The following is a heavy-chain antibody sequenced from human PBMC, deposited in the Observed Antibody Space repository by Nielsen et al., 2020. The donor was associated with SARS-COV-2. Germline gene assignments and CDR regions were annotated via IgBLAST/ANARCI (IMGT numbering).Heavy chain of an antibody. Sequence: TLSLTCTVSGGSISSGSYYWSWIRQPAGKGLEWIGRIYTSGSTNYNPSLKSRVTISVDTSKNQFSLKLSSVTAADTAVYYCARDHLIVGATTGWFDPWGQGTLVTVSS. CDR3: ARDHLIVGATTGWFDP. V-gene: IGHV4-61*02. CDR2: IYTSGST. D-gene: IGHD1-26*01. CDR1: GGSISSGSYY. J-gene: IGHJ5*02.